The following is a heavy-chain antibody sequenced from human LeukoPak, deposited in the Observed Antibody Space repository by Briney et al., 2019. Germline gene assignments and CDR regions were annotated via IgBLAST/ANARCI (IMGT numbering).Heavy chain of an antibody. CDR2: INQSGST. V-gene: IGHV4-34*01. D-gene: IGHD2-2*02. CDR1: GGSFRGYY. Sequence: PSETLSLTCAVYGGSFRGYYWSGIRQPPGKGREWIGEINQSGSTNYHPPLKSRVTNSVDTSKNQISLTLASVNAADSALYYCARGMVWSPPKRRYCSSTSCYNGGWFDPWGQGTLVTVSS. CDR3: ARGMVWSPPKRRYCSSTSCYNGGWFDP. J-gene: IGHJ5*02.